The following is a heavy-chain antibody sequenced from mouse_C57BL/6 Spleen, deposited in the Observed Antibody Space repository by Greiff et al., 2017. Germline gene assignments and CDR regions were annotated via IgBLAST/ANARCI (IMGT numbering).Heavy chain of an antibody. CDR1: GYTFTSYG. Sequence: VKLQESGAELARPGASVKLSCKASGYTFTSYGISWVKQRTGQGLEWIGEIYPRSGNTYYNEKFKGKATLTADKSSSTAYMELRSLTSEDSAVYFCASLYGSSYGAMDYWGQGTSVTVSS. V-gene: IGHV1-81*01. CDR3: ASLYGSSYGAMDY. J-gene: IGHJ4*01. CDR2: IYPRSGNT. D-gene: IGHD1-1*01.